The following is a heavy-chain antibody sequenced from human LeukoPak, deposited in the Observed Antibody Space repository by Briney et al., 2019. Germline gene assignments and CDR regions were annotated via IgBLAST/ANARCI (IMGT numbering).Heavy chain of an antibody. J-gene: IGHJ4*02. CDR1: GYSISSGYY. Sequence: SETLSLTCTVSGYSISSGYYWGWIRQPPGQGLEWIGSIYHSGSTYYNPSLKSRVTISVDTSKNQFSLKLSSVTAADTAVYYCARASPRITSLSYMDVWGQGTLVTVSS. CDR3: ARASPRITSLSYMDV. CDR2: IYHSGST. V-gene: IGHV4-38-2*02. D-gene: IGHD1-14*01.